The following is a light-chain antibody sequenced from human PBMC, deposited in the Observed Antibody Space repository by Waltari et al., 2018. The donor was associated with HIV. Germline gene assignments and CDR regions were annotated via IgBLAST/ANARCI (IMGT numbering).Light chain of an antibody. CDR2: ENN. J-gene: IGLJ3*02. Sequence: QSMLTQPPSMSAAPGQMVTISCSGSTTNIGSNYVSWYQQVPGTAPKLLIYENNKRSSGIPDRCSGSKSETSATLGITGLQTGDEADYYCGTWDNSLSVWVFGGGTKLTVL. CDR1: TTNIGSNY. V-gene: IGLV1-51*02. CDR3: GTWDNSLSVWV.